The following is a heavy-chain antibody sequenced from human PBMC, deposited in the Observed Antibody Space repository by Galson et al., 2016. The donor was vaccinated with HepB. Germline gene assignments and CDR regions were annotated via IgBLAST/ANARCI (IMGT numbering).Heavy chain of an antibody. J-gene: IGHJ4*02. Sequence: SVKVSCKASGYTFTSYAISWVRQAPAQALEYLGWIDTSNGNTNYPQKFQDRVTLTTDTSTSTTYMELRSLISDDTAVYYCSRHYTGPWPAGLIFDSWGPGTRVTGSS. CDR2: IDTSNGNT. V-gene: IGHV1-18*01. CDR1: GYTFTSYA. D-gene: IGHD2-2*02. CDR3: SRHYTGPWPAGLIFDS.